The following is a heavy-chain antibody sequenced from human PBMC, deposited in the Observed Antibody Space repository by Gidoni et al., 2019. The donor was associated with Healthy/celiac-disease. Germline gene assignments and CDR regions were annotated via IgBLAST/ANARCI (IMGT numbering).Heavy chain of an antibody. Sequence: QVQLVESGGGVVQPGRSLRLSCAASGFTFSSYAMHWVRQAPGKGLEWVAVISYDGSNKYYADSVKGRFTISRDNSKNTLYLQMNSLRAEDTAVYYCARQGLRGAFDYWGQGTLVTVSS. J-gene: IGHJ4*02. D-gene: IGHD3-16*01. CDR1: GFTFSSYA. CDR3: ARQGLRGAFDY. CDR2: ISYDGSNK. V-gene: IGHV3-30-3*01.